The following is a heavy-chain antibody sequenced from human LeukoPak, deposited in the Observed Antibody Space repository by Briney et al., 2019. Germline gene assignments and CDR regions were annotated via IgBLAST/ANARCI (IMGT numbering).Heavy chain of an antibody. V-gene: IGHV3-21*04. J-gene: IGHJ4*02. CDR3: ARGSRYASSGYSNY. CDR1: GFTFSSYW. CDR2: ISGSGTAT. Sequence: PGGSLRLSCAASGFTFSSYWMHWVRQAPGKGLEWVSAISGSGTATYYADSAKGRFTISRDNAKNSLYLQMNSLRAEDTAVYYCARGSRYASSGYSNYWGQGTLVTVSS. D-gene: IGHD3-22*01.